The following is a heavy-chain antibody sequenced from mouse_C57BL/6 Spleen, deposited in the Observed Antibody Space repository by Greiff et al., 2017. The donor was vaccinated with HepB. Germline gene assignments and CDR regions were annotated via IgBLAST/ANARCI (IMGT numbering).Heavy chain of an antibody. CDR3: GRGGVSILYAMDY. V-gene: IGHV1-85*01. Sequence: QVQLQQSGPELVKPGASVKLSCKASGYTFTSYDINWVKQRPGQGLEWIGWIDPRDGSTKYNEKFKGKATLTVDTSSSTAYMELHRRTSEDSAVYFCGRGGVSILYAMDYWGQGTSVTVSS. CDR1: GYTFTSYD. D-gene: IGHD6-2*01. CDR2: IDPRDGST. J-gene: IGHJ4*01.